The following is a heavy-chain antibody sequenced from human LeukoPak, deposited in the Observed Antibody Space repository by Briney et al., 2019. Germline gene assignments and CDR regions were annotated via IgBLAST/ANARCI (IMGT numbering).Heavy chain of an antibody. D-gene: IGHD1-26*01. CDR2: ITVSGSTT. CDR3: ARDRGIVLPDTSYYMDV. J-gene: IGHJ6*03. CDR1: GFTFRDYY. Sequence: GGSLRLSCAASGFTFRDYYMSWIRQAPGKGLEWISYITVSGSTTYYVDSVKGRFTLSRDNARNSLYLQMDGLRAEDTAVYYCARDRGIVLPDTSYYMDVWGKGTTVTVSS. V-gene: IGHV3-11*01.